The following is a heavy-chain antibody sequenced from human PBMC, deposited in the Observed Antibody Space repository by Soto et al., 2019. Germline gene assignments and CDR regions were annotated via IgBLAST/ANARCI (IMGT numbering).Heavy chain of an antibody. V-gene: IGHV4-59*01. D-gene: IGHD2-2*01. J-gene: IGHJ6*02. CDR1: GGSLNTYY. Sequence: SETLSLTCTVSGGSLNTYYWSWVRQPPGKGLEWIGYISYSGSTSYNPSLKNRLTISLHASRNQFSLNLRSVTAADAAIYYCARGTRATQYYYYFYGMDIWGQGTTVTVSS. CDR2: ISYSGST. CDR3: ARGTRATQYYYYFYGMDI.